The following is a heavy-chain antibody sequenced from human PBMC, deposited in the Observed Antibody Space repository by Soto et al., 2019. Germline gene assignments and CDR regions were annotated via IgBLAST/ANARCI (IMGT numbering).Heavy chain of an antibody. Sequence: GASVKVSCKASGFTFSSSAVQWVRQARGQRLEWIGWIVVATGNTNYAQRFQGRVTITRDKSTGTAYMELNSLRSGDTAVYYCMADGIYWGYWGQGTLVTVS. V-gene: IGHV1-58*01. CDR3: MADGIYWGY. CDR2: IVVATGNT. CDR1: GFTFSSSA. J-gene: IGHJ4*02. D-gene: IGHD3-16*01.